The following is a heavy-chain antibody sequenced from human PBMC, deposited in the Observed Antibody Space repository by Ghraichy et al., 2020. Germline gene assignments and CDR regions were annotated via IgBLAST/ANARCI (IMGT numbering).Heavy chain of an antibody. V-gene: IGHV3-74*01. CDR3: VRDNGMRAFDI. J-gene: IGHJ3*02. D-gene: IGHD2-8*01. CDR1: GFTFNSYW. Sequence: GGSLRLSFAASGFTFNSYWIHWFRQLPGKGLIWVSHISPDGSITDYADSVKGRFSISRDNANAKNTLYLQLNSLRAEDTAIYYCVRDNGMRAFDIWGQGTKVIVSS. CDR2: ISPDGSIT.